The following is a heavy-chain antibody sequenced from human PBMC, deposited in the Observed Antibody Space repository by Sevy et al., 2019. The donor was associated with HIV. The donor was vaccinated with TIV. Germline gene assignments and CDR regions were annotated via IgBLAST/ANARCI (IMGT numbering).Heavy chain of an antibody. Sequence: SETLSLTCTVYSGSFSDFYWNWIRQSPGKGLEWNGEINHREVTNYNPSLKSRVTISADASNRQFSLKLTSVTAADTAVYYCVRFDSKIKIFGVPRGAYWGPGTLVTVSS. J-gene: IGHJ4*02. CDR3: VRFDSKIKIFGVPRGAY. CDR1: SGSFSDFY. CDR2: INHREVT. V-gene: IGHV4-34*01. D-gene: IGHD3-3*01.